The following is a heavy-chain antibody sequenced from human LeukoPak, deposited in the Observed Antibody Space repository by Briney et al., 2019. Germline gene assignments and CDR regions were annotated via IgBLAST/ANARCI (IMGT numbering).Heavy chain of an antibody. CDR3: ARDQVEATTRGIDF. D-gene: IGHD5-12*01. V-gene: IGHV3-48*03. CDR2: ISSSGSTI. J-gene: IGHJ4*02. Sequence: PGGSLRLSCAASGFTFSSYEMNWVRQAPGKGLEWVSYISSSGSTIYYADSVKGRFTISRDNAKNSLYLQMNSLRAEDTAVYYCARDQVEATTRGIDFWGQGALVTVSS. CDR1: GFTFSSYE.